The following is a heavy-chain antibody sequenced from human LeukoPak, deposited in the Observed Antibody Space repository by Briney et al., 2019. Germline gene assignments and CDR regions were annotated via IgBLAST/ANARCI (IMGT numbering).Heavy chain of an antibody. J-gene: IGHJ4*02. Sequence: SETLSLTCTVSDDSNTSNYWSWIRQPPGKGLEWIGYMHFSGSTNYNPSLKSRLTISLDTSKNQLSLKLRSVTAADTALYYCAGHRYNSGPFDSWGQGTLVTVSS. CDR3: AGHRYNSGPFDS. CDR2: MHFSGST. CDR1: DDSNTSNY. D-gene: IGHD5-18*01. V-gene: IGHV4-59*08.